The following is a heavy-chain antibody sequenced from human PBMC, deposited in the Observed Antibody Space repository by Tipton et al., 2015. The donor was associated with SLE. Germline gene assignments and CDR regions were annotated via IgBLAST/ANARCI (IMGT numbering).Heavy chain of an antibody. CDR1: GGSISSSSYY. J-gene: IGHJ4*02. CDR2: IYYSGST. Sequence: LRLSCTVSGGSISSSSYYWGWIRQPPGKGLEWTGSIYYSGSTYYNPSLKSRVTISVDTSKNQFSLKLSSVTAADTAVYYCARHSPGRSYFDYWGQGTLVTVSS. CDR3: ARHSPGRSYFDY. D-gene: IGHD2-15*01. V-gene: IGHV4-39*01.